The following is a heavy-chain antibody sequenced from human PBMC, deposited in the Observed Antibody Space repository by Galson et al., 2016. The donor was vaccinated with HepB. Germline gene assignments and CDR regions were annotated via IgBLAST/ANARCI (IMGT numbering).Heavy chain of an antibody. CDR3: ARAEDGAVGFEF. D-gene: IGHD2-15*01. Sequence: TLSLTCTVSGDAISSGGHYWSWIRQPPGKGLEWIGYIFYGRTTFYNPSLRSRVTISIDTSKNQFSLKVTSVTAADTAVYYCARAEDGAVGFEFWGQGTLVTVAS. CDR1: GDAISSGGHY. J-gene: IGHJ4*02. V-gene: IGHV4-31*03. CDR2: IFYGRTT.